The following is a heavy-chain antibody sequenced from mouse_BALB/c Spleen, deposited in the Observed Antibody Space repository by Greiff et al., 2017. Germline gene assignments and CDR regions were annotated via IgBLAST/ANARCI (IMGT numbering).Heavy chain of an antibody. J-gene: IGHJ2*01. CDR3: ARSFLDY. V-gene: IGHV1-82*01. CDR2: IYPGDGDT. CDR1: GYAFSSSW. Sequence: QVQLQQSGPELVKPGASVKISCKASGYAFSSSWMNWVKQRPGQGLEWIGRIYPGDGDTNYNGKFKGKATLTADKSSSTAYMQLSSLTSVDSAVYFCARSFLDYWGQGTTLTVSS.